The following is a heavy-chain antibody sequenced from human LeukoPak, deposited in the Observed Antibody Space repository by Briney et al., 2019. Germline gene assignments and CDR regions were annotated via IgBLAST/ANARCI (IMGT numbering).Heavy chain of an antibody. CDR2: MFYSGST. CDR3: AVAGVRYYDSSGLHAFDF. J-gene: IGHJ3*01. Sequence: PSETLSLTCAVYGGSFSGYYWSWIRQPPGKGLEWIGTMFYSGSTYYNPSLKSRVAISVDTSENQFSLELNSVTAADTAVYYCAVAGVRYYDSSGLHAFDFWGRGTMVTVSS. CDR1: GGSFSGYY. D-gene: IGHD3-22*01. V-gene: IGHV4-34*12.